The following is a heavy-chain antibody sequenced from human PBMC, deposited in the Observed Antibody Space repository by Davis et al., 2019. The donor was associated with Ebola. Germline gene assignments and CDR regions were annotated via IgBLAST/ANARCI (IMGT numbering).Heavy chain of an antibody. D-gene: IGHD6-6*01. CDR2: IIPILGIA. V-gene: IGHV1-69*10. Sequence: SVKVSCKASGGTFSSYAISWVRQAPGQGLEWMGGIIPILGIANYAQKFQGRVTITADKSTSTAYMELSSLRSEDTTVYYCASGNIAARELDYWGQGTLVTVSS. CDR1: GGTFSSYA. CDR3: ASGNIAARELDY. J-gene: IGHJ4*02.